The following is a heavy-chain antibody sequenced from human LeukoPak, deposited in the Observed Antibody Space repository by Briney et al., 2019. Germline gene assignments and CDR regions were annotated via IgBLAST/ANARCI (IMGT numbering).Heavy chain of an antibody. J-gene: IGHJ3*02. CDR1: GGSISSSSYY. CDR2: IYYSGST. Sequence: SETLSLTCTVSGGSISSSSYYWGWIRQPPGKGLEWIGSIYYSGSTYYNPSLKSRVTISVDTSKNQFSLKLSSVTAADTAVYYCARPYSGYDFSAFDIWGQGTMATVSS. D-gene: IGHD5-12*01. CDR3: ARPYSGYDFSAFDI. V-gene: IGHV4-39*07.